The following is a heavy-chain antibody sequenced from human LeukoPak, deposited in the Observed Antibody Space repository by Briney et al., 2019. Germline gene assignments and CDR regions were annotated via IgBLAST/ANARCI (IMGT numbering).Heavy chain of an antibody. V-gene: IGHV3-23*01. CDR1: GFTFSSYA. J-gene: IGHJ4*02. D-gene: IGHD6-19*01. Sequence: PGGSLRLSCAGSGFTFSSYAMSWVRQAPGKGLEWVSAISGSGGSTYYADSVKGRFTISRDNSKNTLYLQMNSLRAEDTAVYYCATIGPQWLVREYYFDYWGQGTLVTVSS. CDR3: ATIGPQWLVREYYFDY. CDR2: ISGSGGST.